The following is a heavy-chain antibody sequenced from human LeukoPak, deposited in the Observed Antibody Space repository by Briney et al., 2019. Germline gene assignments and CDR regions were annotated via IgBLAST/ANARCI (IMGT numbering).Heavy chain of an antibody. CDR2: INDNGGRT. Sequence: PGGSLRLSCSASGFPFSRYAMHWVRQAPGKGLEYVSGINDNGGRTHYGDSVKGRFSISRDNSKNTLHLQMSTLRAEDTALYYCVKDVGGSYAFDYWGQGILVTVAS. D-gene: IGHD1-26*01. CDR1: GFPFSRYA. J-gene: IGHJ4*02. CDR3: VKDVGGSYAFDY. V-gene: IGHV3-64D*09.